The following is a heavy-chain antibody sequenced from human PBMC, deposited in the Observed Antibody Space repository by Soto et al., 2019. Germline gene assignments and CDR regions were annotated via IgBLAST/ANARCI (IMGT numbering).Heavy chain of an antibody. CDR3: ARAVAPYLGTWFDP. J-gene: IGHJ5*02. Sequence: KASETLSLTCAVSGGSISSGNSYSWSWIRQPPGKGLEWIGSISHTGSTSYNPSLKGRVTMSADKSKNQFSLKLSSVTAADMAVYYCARAVAPYLGTWFDPWGQGTLVTVSS. D-gene: IGHD3-16*01. CDR2: ISHTGST. CDR1: GGSISSGNSYS. V-gene: IGHV4-30-2*01.